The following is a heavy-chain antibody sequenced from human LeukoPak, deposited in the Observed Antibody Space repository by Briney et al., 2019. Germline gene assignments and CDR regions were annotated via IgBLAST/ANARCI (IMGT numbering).Heavy chain of an antibody. CDR3: AREWGCYRAEY. Sequence: PGGSLRHSSAASGFTFSSYSMNWVCQAPGKGLEWVSSISSSSSYIYYADSVKGRFTISRDNAKNSLYLQMNSLRAEDTAVNYCAREWGCYRAEYGGQGTLVTVSS. V-gene: IGHV3-21*01. J-gene: IGHJ4*02. D-gene: IGHD2-15*01. CDR2: ISSSSSYI. CDR1: GFTFSSYS.